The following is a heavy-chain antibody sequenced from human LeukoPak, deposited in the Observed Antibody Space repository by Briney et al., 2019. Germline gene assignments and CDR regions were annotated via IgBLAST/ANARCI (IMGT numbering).Heavy chain of an antibody. Sequence: GRSLRLSCAASGFTFSSYGMHWVRQAPGRGLEWVSGISGSGGSTSYADSVKGRFTISGDNSNNTLYLQMNSLRAEDTAVYYCAEDPHYYGSGPRDYWGQGTLVTVSS. V-gene: IGHV3-23*01. CDR1: GFTFSSYG. CDR3: AEDPHYYGSGPRDY. D-gene: IGHD3-10*01. J-gene: IGHJ4*02. CDR2: ISGSGGST.